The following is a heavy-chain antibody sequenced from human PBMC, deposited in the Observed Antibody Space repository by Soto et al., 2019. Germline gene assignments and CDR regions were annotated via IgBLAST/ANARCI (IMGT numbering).Heavy chain of an antibody. CDR2: INPNGDST. Sequence: QVQLVQSGAEVRNPGASVKVSCKASGYTFNMYYMHWVRQAPGQGLEWMGVINPNGDSTTYAQKFQGRLTTTRDTSTSTVYMDLTSLRSEDTAVYYCAREGAAAARMFDNWGQGTLVTVSS. CDR1: GYTFNMYY. V-gene: IGHV1-46*02. CDR3: AREGAAAARMFDN. J-gene: IGHJ4*02. D-gene: IGHD6-13*01.